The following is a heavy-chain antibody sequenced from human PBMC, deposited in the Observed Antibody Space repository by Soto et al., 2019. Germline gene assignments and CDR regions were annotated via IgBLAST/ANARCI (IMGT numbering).Heavy chain of an antibody. D-gene: IGHD3-10*01. Sequence: VQLVESGGGLIQPGGSLRLSCAVSGFTVSNNYMSWVRQAPGKGLEGVSVIYSGGYTAYGDSVKGRFTISRDNSKTPLHLQRNTMRPHSTAVYYGAATPGGGGYWGQGTLVTVSS. J-gene: IGHJ4*02. CDR3: AATPGGGGY. CDR1: GFTVSNNY. V-gene: IGHV3-53*01. CDR2: IYSGGYT.